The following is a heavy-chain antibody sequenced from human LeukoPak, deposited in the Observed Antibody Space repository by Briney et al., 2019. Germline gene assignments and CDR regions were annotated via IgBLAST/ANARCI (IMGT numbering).Heavy chain of an antibody. J-gene: IGHJ3*02. Sequence: ASVKVSCKASGYNFRSYGIGWVRQAPRQALEWRGWITAGNGNTNYAQKVQGRVTMTTDTSTSTAYMELRSLRSDDTAVYFCARDLARGYSYGYNALDIWGQGTMVTVSS. CDR1: GYNFRSYG. V-gene: IGHV1-18*01. D-gene: IGHD5-18*01. CDR3: ARDLARGYSYGYNALDI. CDR2: ITAGNGNT.